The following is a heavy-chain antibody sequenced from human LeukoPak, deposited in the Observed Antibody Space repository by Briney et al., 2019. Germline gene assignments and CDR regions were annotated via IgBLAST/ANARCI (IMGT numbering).Heavy chain of an antibody. V-gene: IGHV3-9*03. CDR3: AKDMRGRYYDSSGLFDY. D-gene: IGHD3-22*01. CDR1: GFTFDDYA. CDR2: ISWNSGSI. Sequence: SLRLSCAASGFTFDDYAMHWVRQAPGKGLEWVSGISWNSGSIGYADSVKGRFTISRDNAKNSLYLQMNSLRAEDMALYYCAKDMRGRYYDSSGLFDYWGQGTLVTVSS. J-gene: IGHJ4*02.